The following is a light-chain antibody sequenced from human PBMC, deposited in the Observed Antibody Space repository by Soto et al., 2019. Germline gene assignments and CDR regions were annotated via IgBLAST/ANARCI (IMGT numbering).Light chain of an antibody. CDR2: LNSDGSH. J-gene: IGLJ1*01. CDR1: SGHSSYA. Sequence: QPVLTRWPSASASLGASVKLTCTLSSGHSSYAIAWHQQQPEKGPRYLMKLNSDGSHSKGDGIPDRFSGSSSGAERYLIISSLQSEDEADYYCQTWGTGIHVFGTGTKLTVL. V-gene: IGLV4-69*01. CDR3: QTWGTGIHV.